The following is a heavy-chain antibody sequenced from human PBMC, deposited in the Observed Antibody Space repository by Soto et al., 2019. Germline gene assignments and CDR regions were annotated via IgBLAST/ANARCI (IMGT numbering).Heavy chain of an antibody. Sequence: QPGGSLRLSCAASGFTFSSYGMHWVRQAPGKGLEWVAVIWYDGSNKYYADSVKGRFTISRDNSKNTLYLQMNSLRAEDTAVYYCARDALIINGFDPWGQGTLVTVSS. CDR3: ARDALIINGFDP. CDR2: IWYDGSNK. CDR1: GFTFSSYG. V-gene: IGHV3-33*01. D-gene: IGHD2-8*01. J-gene: IGHJ5*02.